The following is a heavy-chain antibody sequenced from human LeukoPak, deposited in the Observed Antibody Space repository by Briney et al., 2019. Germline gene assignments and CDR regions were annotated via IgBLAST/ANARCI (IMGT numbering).Heavy chain of an antibody. V-gene: IGHV3-23*01. CDR3: AKDRGRLYDSSGYYYVAAEYFQH. D-gene: IGHD3-22*01. CDR2: ISGSGGRT. CDR1: GFTFSSYS. J-gene: IGHJ1*01. Sequence: PGGSLRLSCAASGFTFSSYSMSWVRQAPGKWLEWVSAISGSGGRTYYADSVKGRFTISRNNSTNTLYMQMNSLSAEDTAVYYCAKDRGRLYDSSGYYYVAAEYFQHWGQGTLVTVSS.